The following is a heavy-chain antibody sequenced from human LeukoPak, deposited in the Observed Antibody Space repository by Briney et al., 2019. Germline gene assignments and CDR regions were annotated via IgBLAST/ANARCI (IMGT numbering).Heavy chain of an antibody. V-gene: IGHV1-2*02. D-gene: IGHD2-15*01. CDR3: ARTFVVYCSGGSCPSASRFDY. J-gene: IGHJ4*02. Sequence: ASVKVSCKASGYTFTGYYMHWVRQAPGQGREWMGWINPNSGDTNYAQKFQGRVTMTRDTSISTAYMELSRLRSDDTAVYYCARTFVVYCSGGSCPSASRFDYWGQGTLVTVSS. CDR1: GYTFTGYY. CDR2: INPNSGDT.